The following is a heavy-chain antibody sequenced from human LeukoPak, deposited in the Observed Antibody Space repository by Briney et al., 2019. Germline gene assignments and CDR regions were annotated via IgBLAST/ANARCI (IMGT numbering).Heavy chain of an antibody. D-gene: IGHD1-26*01. CDR1: GGSFSGYY. J-gene: IGHJ4*02. V-gene: IGHV4-34*01. CDR3: ASGRYSGSYYGFDY. CDR2: INHSGST. Sequence: PSETLSLTRAVYGGSFSGYYWSWIRQPPGKGLEWIGEINHSGSTNYNPSLKSRVTISVDTSKNQFSLKLSSVTAADTAVYYCASGRYSGSYYGFDYWGQGTLVTVSS.